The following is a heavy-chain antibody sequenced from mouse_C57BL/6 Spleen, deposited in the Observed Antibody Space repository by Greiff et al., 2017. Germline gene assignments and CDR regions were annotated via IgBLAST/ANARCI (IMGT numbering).Heavy chain of an antibody. J-gene: IGHJ4*01. D-gene: IGHD2-1*01. CDR2: ISYDGSN. CDR3: ARELLGGAMDY. CDR1: GYSITSGYY. V-gene: IGHV3-6*01. Sequence: EVKLQESGPGLVKPSQSLSLTCSVTGYSITSGYYWNWIRQFPGNKLEWMGYISYDGSNNYNPSLKNRISITRDTSKNQFFLKLNSVTTEDTATYYCARELLGGAMDYWGQGTSVTVSS.